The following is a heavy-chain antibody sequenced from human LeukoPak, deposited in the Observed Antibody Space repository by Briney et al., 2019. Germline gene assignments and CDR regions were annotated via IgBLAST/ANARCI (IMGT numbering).Heavy chain of an antibody. Sequence: PSETLSLTCTVSGGSISSYYWSWIRQPPGKGLEWIGYIYYSGSTNYNPSLKSRVTISVDTSKNQFSLKLSSVTAADTAVYYCARYSSSWEDAFGIWGQGTMVTVSS. D-gene: IGHD6-13*01. CDR3: ARYSSSWEDAFGI. CDR2: IYYSGST. V-gene: IGHV4-59*01. J-gene: IGHJ3*02. CDR1: GGSISSYY.